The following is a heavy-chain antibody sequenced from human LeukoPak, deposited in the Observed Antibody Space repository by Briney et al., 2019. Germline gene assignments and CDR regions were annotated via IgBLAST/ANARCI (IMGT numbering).Heavy chain of an antibody. Sequence: GGSLRLSCAASGFTFSSYSMNWVRQAPGKGLEWVSSISSSSSYIYYADSVKGRFTISRDNAKNSLYLQMNSLRAEDTAVYYCAREIGYSSSPFDYWGQGTLVTVSS. D-gene: IGHD6-13*01. J-gene: IGHJ4*02. CDR3: AREIGYSSSPFDY. CDR2: ISSSSSYI. V-gene: IGHV3-21*01. CDR1: GFTFSSYS.